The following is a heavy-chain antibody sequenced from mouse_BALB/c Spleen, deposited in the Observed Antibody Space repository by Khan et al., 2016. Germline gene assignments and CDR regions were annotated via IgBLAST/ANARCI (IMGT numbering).Heavy chain of an antibody. J-gene: IGHJ3*01. D-gene: IGHD4-1*01. CDR3: AREDSFPLTGTAY. CDR2: INTYTGEP. CDR1: GYTFTNYG. Sequence: QIQLVQSGPELKKPGETVKISCKASGYTFTNYGMNWVKQAPGKGLKWMGWINTYTGEPTYADDFKGRFAFSLETSASTAYLQINNLKNEDMATYVCAREDSFPLTGTAYWGQGTLVTVSA. V-gene: IGHV9-1*02.